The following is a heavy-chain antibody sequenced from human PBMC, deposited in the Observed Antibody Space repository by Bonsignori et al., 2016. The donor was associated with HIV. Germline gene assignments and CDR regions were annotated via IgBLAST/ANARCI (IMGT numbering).Heavy chain of an antibody. D-gene: IGHD3-3*01. CDR1: GDSISNTLYY. CDR2: LLYWAH. J-gene: IGHJ4*02. V-gene: IGHV4-39*01. CDR3: VRTGSEWNEGGQY. Sequence: QLQLQESGPGLVKPSETLSLSCTVFGDSISNTLYYWGWIRQPPGRAGLDCEYLLYWAHLLQPVLKSRISISVDTSRNQFSLKLSSVTATDTAVYYCVRTGSEWNEGGQYWGQGTLVTVSS.